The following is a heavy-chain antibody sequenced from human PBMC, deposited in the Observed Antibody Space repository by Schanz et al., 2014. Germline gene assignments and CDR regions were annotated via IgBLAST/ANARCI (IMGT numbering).Heavy chain of an antibody. Sequence: QVQLVQSGAEVKKPGSSMKVSCKASGYSFSAHYLHWEREAPGQGLEWMGWISASSGNSNYAQKLQGRVTMTTDTSTSTAYMELRSLRSDDTAVYYCARGGYSSGWYDRDIAHFDYWGQGTLVTVSS. CDR2: ISASSGNS. V-gene: IGHV1-18*04. J-gene: IGHJ4*02. D-gene: IGHD6-19*01. CDR1: GYSFSAHY. CDR3: ARGGYSSGWYDRDIAHFDY.